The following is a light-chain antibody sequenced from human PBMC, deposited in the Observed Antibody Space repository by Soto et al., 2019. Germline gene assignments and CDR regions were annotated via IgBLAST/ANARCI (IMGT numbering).Light chain of an antibody. V-gene: IGKV1-9*01. CDR2: AAS. J-gene: IGKJ1*01. CDR1: QGIASY. CDR3: QQLYNYPRT. Sequence: DIPLTQSPSFLSASVGDRVSIACRASQGIASYLAWFQQKPGKAPELLIFAASTLQSGVPSRFSGSGSGTDYTLTISRLQPEDFATYYYQQLYNYPRTFGQGTKVEIK.